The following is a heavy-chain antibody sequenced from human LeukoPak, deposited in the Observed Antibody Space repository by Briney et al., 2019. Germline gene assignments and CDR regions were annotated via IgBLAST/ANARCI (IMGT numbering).Heavy chain of an antibody. J-gene: IGHJ4*02. CDR3: AREVSGYGPPKL. CDR2: ISSSSSYI. D-gene: IGHD5-12*01. V-gene: IGHV3-21*01. Sequence: TGGSLRLSCAASGFTFSSYSMNWVRQAPGKGLEWASSISSSSSYIYYADSVKGRFTISRDNAKNSLYLQMNSLRAEDTAVYYCAREVSGYGPPKLWGQGTLVTVSS. CDR1: GFTFSSYS.